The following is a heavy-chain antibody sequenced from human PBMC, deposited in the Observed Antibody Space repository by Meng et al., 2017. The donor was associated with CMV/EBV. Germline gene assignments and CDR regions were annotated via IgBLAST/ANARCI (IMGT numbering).Heavy chain of an antibody. CDR1: GFSLSPSGVG. V-gene: IGHV2-5*01. CDR3: AHTYSSSSLFDY. CDR2: IYWNDDK. J-gene: IGHJ4*02. Sequence: SGPTLVKPTQTITLTCTFSGFSLSPSGVGVGWIRQPPGKALEWLALIYWNDDKRYSPSLKSRLTITKDTSKNQVVLTMTNMDPVDTATYYCAHTYSSSSLFDYWGQGTLVTVSS. D-gene: IGHD6-6*01.